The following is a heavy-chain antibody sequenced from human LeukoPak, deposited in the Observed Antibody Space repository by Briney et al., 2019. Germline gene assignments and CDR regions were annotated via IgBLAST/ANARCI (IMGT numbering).Heavy chain of an antibody. CDR2: IYFSGST. D-gene: IGHD1-26*01. J-gene: IGHJ5*02. CDR3: ARETSGKDWHDP. CDR1: GGSISSSNSY. Sequence: SETLSLTCTVSGGSISSSNSYWGWIRQSPGKGLEWIASIYFSGSTYYNPSLKSRVTISVDTSKNQFSLKLNSVTATDTAVYYWARETSGKDWHDPWGQGTLVTVSS. V-gene: IGHV4-39*01.